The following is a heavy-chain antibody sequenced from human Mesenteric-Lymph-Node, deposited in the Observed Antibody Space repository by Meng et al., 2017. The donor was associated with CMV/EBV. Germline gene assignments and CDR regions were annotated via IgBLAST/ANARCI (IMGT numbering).Heavy chain of an antibody. CDR2: ISGSAATT. V-gene: IGHV3-23*01. Sequence: GGSLRLSCAASGFTFSNYAMSWVRQAPGKGLEWVSGISGSAATTLYADSVKGRFTISRDNSKNTLYLQMNSLRAEDTAVYYCAKDRGIVVPAAGPVDYWGQGTLVTVSS. J-gene: IGHJ4*02. D-gene: IGHD2-2*01. CDR1: GFTFSNYA. CDR3: AKDRGIVVPAAGPVDY.